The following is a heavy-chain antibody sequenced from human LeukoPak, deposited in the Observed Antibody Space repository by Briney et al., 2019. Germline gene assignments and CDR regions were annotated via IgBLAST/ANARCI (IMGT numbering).Heavy chain of an antibody. CDR2: ISSSSSYI. CDR3: ARETYYYDTSGYYHYYFDY. CDR1: GFTFSDYS. D-gene: IGHD3-22*01. J-gene: IGHJ4*02. V-gene: IGHV3-21*01. Sequence: GGSLRLSCAASGFTFSDYSMNWVRQAPGKGLEWVSSISSSSSYIYYADSVKGRFTISRDNAKNSLFLQMNSLRAEDTAVYYCARETYYYDTSGYYHYYFDYWGQGTLVPVSS.